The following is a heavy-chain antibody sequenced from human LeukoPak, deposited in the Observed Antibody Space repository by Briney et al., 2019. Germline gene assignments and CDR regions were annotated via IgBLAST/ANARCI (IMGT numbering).Heavy chain of an antibody. D-gene: IGHD3-16*01. CDR2: ISWNSGSI. V-gene: IGHV3-9*01. CDR3: AKAKSGIPLYEYYFDY. J-gene: IGHJ4*02. CDR1: EFTFDDYA. Sequence: GGSLRLSCAASEFTFDDYAMHWVRQAPGKGLEWVSGISWNSGSIGYADSVKGRFTISRDNAKNSLYLQMNSLRAEDTALYYCAKAKSGIPLYEYYFDYWGQGTLVTVSS.